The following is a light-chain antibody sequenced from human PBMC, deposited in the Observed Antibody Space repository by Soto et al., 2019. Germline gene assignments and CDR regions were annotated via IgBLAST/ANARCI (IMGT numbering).Light chain of an antibody. CDR2: GAS. V-gene: IGKV3-15*01. CDR3: KQYNNWTQT. CDR1: QSISRSY. J-gene: IGKJ1*01. Sequence: EIVLTQSPGTLSLSPGERATLYCRASQSISRSYLGWYQQKPGQAPRLLIYGASTRATGIPARLSGSGSGTEFTLTIRSLQSEDFAVYYCKQYNNWTQTFGQGTKVDIK.